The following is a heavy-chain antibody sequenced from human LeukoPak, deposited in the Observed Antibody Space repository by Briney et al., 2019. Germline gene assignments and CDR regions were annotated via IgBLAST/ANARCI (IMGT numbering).Heavy chain of an antibody. J-gene: IGHJ4*02. D-gene: IGHD2-15*01. Sequence: GGSLRLSCAASGFTFDDYGMSWVRQAPGKGLEWVSSISSSGSYIYYADSVKGRFTISRDNAENSLYLQMNSLRAEDTAVYYCARDREPYCTGGTCYSTGDYWGQGTLVTVSS. CDR3: ARDREPYCTGGTCYSTGDY. CDR2: ISSSGSYI. V-gene: IGHV3-21*06. CDR1: GFTFDDYG.